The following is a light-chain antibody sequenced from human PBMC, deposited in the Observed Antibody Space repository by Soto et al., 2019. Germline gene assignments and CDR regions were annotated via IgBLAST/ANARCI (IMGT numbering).Light chain of an antibody. CDR2: AAS. V-gene: IGKV1-33*01. J-gene: IGKJ3*01. CDR1: QSISSY. CDR3: QQYDKLSFT. Sequence: DIQMTQSPSSLSASVGDRVTITCRASQSISSYLNWYQQKPGKAPKLLIYAASSLQSGVPSRFSGSGSGTDFTFTISSLQPEDIATYFCQQYDKLSFTFGPGTKVDIK.